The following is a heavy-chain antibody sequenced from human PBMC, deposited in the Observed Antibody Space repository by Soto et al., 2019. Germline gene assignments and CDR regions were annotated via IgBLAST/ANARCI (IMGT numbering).Heavy chain of an antibody. CDR3: ARDRPSTTGTTFDFDY. J-gene: IGHJ4*02. D-gene: IGHD1-1*01. CDR2: ISYDGSNK. V-gene: IGHV3-30-3*01. Sequence: QVQLVESGGGVVQPGRSLRLSCAASGFTFSSYAMHWVRQAPGKGLEWVAVISYDGSNKYYADSVKGRFTISRDNSKNTLYLQMNSLRAEDTAVYYCARDRPSTTGTTFDFDYWGQGTLVTVSS. CDR1: GFTFSSYA.